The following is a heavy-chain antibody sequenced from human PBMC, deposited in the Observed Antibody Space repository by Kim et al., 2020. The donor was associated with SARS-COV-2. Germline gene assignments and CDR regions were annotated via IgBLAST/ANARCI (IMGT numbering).Heavy chain of an antibody. V-gene: IGHV4-31*03. D-gene: IGHD2-15*01. CDR1: NGSISSGGYY. CDR3: ARGKDAYTAWDY. J-gene: IGHJ4*02. CDR2: TYYSGNT. Sequence: SETLSLTCTVSNGSISSGGYYWSWIRQHPGKGLEWIGYTYYSGNTYYNPSLKSRVTISVDTSKNQFSLKVSSVTAADTAVYYCARGKDAYTAWDYWGQGTLVTVSS.